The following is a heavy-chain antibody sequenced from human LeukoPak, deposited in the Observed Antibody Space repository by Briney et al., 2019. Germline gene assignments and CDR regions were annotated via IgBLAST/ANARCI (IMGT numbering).Heavy chain of an antibody. V-gene: IGHV3-66*01. Sequence: PGGSLRLSCAASGFSVSSNYMNWVRQAPGKGLEWVSVIYSGGYTYYADSVQGRFTISRDNSKNTLYLQMNTLRAEDTAVYYCARDRNTYYYGSMDVWGQGTTVTVSS. D-gene: IGHD3-10*01. CDR1: GFSVSSNY. CDR3: ARDRNTYYYGSMDV. CDR2: IYSGGYT. J-gene: IGHJ6*02.